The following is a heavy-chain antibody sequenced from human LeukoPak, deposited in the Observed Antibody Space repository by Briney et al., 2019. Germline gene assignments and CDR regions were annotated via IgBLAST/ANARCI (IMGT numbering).Heavy chain of an antibody. CDR2: ITGSSSYI. CDR3: AKRGCDTNGCPYYFDY. CDR1: GFTFSTYY. Sequence: GGSLRLSCAASGFTFSTYYMNWVRQAPGKGLEWVSFITGSSSYIYYTDSVKGRFTISRDNAKNSLFLQMNSLRDEDTAVYYCAKRGCDTNGCPYYFDYWGQGTLVTVSS. J-gene: IGHJ4*02. D-gene: IGHD2-8*01. V-gene: IGHV3-21*01.